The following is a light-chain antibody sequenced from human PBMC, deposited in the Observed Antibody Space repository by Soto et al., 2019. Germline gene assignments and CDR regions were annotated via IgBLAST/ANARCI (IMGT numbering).Light chain of an antibody. CDR1: QTINVY. Sequence: EVVLTQSPATLSVSPGESATLSCRASQTINVYLAWYQHKPGQAPRLLIIGASTRATGIPARFSGSVSGTEFTLTISGLQSEDFAVYYCQQYNYWPPLTFGGGTKVEFK. CDR3: QQYNYWPPLT. V-gene: IGKV3-15*01. CDR2: GAS. J-gene: IGKJ4*01.